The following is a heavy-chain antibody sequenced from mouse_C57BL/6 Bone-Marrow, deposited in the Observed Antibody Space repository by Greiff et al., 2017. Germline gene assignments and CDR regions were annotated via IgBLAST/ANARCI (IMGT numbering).Heavy chain of an antibody. V-gene: IGHV1-69*01. CDR3: ARGGWLLRNWFSY. D-gene: IGHD2-3*01. CDR2: IDPSDSYT. J-gene: IGHJ3*01. CDR1: GYTFTSYW. Sequence: QVQLQQPGAELVMPGASVKLSCKASGYTFTSYWMHWVKQRPGQGLEWIGEIDPSDSYTNYNQKFKGKSTLTVDKSSSTAYMQLSSLTSEDDAVYYCARGGWLLRNWFSYWGQGTLVTVSA.